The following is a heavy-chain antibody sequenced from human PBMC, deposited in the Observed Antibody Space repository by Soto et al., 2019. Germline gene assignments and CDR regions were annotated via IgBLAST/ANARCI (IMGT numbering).Heavy chain of an antibody. V-gene: IGHV3-33*01. D-gene: IGHD3-16*02. Sequence: GGSLRLSCAASGFTFSSYGMHWVRQAPGKGLEWVAVIWYDGSNKYYADSVKGRFTISRDNSKNTLYLQMNSLRAEDTAVYYCASGIGKYQPRAHLGELSLYRGAFDIWGQGTMVTVSS. CDR2: IWYDGSNK. CDR1: GFTFSSYG. J-gene: IGHJ3*02. CDR3: ASGIGKYQPRAHLGELSLYRGAFDI.